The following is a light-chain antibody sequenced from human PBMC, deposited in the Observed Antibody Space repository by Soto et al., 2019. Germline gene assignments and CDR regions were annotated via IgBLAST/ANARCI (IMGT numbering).Light chain of an antibody. CDR2: DVS. CDR3: CSYAGSRV. J-gene: IGLJ1*01. Sequence: QSALTQPRSVSGSPGLSVTISCTGTSSDVGGYNYVSWYQQHPGKAPKVMIYDVSKRPSGVPDRFSGSKSGNTASLTISGLQAEDEADYYCCSYAGSRVFGTGTKLTVL. V-gene: IGLV2-11*01. CDR1: SSDVGGYNY.